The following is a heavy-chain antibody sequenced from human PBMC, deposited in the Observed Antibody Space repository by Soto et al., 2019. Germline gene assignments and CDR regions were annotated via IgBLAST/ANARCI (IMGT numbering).Heavy chain of an antibody. CDR2: IYWDDDK. CDR1: GFSLTTSGVG. D-gene: IGHD3-3*01. V-gene: IGHV2-5*02. Sequence: QITLKESGPTVVKPTETLTLTCTFSGFSLTTSGVGVGWVRQSPGKAPEWLALIYWDDDKRYSTSLKSRLTIPKDPSKNQVVLTMANVDPADTATYYCAHRVLRTVFGVVTPTAIYFDFWGQGTPVVVSS. CDR3: AHRVLRTVFGVVTPTAIYFDF. J-gene: IGHJ4*02.